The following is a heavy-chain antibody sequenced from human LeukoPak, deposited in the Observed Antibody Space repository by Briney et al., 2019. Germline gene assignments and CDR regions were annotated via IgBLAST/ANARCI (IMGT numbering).Heavy chain of an antibody. D-gene: IGHD2-21*02. V-gene: IGHV1-69*13. CDR3: ARDSYCGGDCFYNWFVP. J-gene: IGHJ5*02. CDR2: IIPIFGTA. CDR1: GGTFSSYA. Sequence: ASVKVSCKASGGTFSSYAISWVRQAPGQGLEWMGGIIPIFGTANYAQKFQGRVTITADESTSTAYMELSSLRSEDTAVYYCARDSYCGGDCFYNWFVPWGQGTPVTVSS.